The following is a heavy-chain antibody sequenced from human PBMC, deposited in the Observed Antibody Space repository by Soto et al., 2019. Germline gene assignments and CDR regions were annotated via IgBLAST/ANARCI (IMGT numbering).Heavy chain of an antibody. CDR3: AKDEYYDILTGSDDWFDP. D-gene: IGHD3-9*01. V-gene: IGHV3-23*01. J-gene: IGHJ5*02. CDR1: GFTFSSYA. CDR2: ISGSGGST. Sequence: PGGSLRLSCAASGFTFSSYAMSWVRQAPGKGLEWVSAISGSGGSTYYADSVKGRSTISRDNSKNTLYLQMNSLRAEDTAVYYCAKDEYYDILTGSDDWFDPWGQGTLVTVSS.